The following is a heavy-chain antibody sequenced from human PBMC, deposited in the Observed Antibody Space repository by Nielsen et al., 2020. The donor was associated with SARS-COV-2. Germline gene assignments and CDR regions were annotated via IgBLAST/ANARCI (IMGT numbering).Heavy chain of an antibody. D-gene: IGHD3-16*01. J-gene: IGHJ4*02. V-gene: IGHV4-59*08. CDR3: AGGNTALRYYFDY. Sequence: SETLSLTCTVSGDSINSYYWTWIRQPPGKGLECLGYIFSSGSANFHPPLKSRVTMSVDTSKNQFSLTLRSVTAADTAVYFCAGGNTALRYYFDYWGQGTLVTVSS. CDR2: IFSSGSA. CDR1: GDSINSYY.